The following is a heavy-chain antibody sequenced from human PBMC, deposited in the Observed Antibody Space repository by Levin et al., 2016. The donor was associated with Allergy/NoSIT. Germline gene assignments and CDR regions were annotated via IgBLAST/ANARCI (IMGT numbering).Heavy chain of an antibody. D-gene: IGHD2-2*01. V-gene: IGHV3-21*01. Sequence: WIRQPPGKGLEWVSSISSSSSYIYYADSVKGRFTISRDNAKNSLYLQMNSLRAEDTAVYYCARDHCSSTSCYYFDYWGQGTLVTVSS. CDR2: ISSSSSYI. J-gene: IGHJ4*02. CDR3: ARDHCSSTSCYYFDY.